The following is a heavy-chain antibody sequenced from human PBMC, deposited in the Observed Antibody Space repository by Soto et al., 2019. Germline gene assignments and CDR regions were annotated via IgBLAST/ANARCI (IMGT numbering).Heavy chain of an antibody. Sequence: PTETLTLTCTFSGFSLIPVGVGVGWIRQPPGKALEWVAVIYWDNDKRYNPSLNSRLGITKDTSRNQVVLTMTNMDPVDTGTYFCAHLTITYGGVIGLDAFDTWGQGTLVTVSS. V-gene: IGHV2-5*02. CDR1: GFSLIPVGVG. D-gene: IGHD3-16*02. CDR3: AHLTITYGGVIGLDAFDT. J-gene: IGHJ3*02. CDR2: IYWDNDK.